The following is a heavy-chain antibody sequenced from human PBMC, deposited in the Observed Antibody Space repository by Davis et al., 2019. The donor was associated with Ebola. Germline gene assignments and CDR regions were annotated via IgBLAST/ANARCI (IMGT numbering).Heavy chain of an antibody. CDR1: DASISGHY. D-gene: IGHD3-16*01. CDR3: ARFGHGAY. J-gene: IGHJ4*02. CDR2: ISGSGRT. Sequence: PSETLSLTCTVSDASISGHYWNWFRQPPGKGLEWIGFISGSGRTSYNPSLTSRITISADTSKNQFSLNLRSVTAADTAVYSCARFGHGAYWGQGTLVTVSS. V-gene: IGHV4-59*11.